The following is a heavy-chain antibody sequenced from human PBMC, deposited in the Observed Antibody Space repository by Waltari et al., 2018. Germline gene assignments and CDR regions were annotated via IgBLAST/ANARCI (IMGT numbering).Heavy chain of an antibody. Sequence: QVQLQQWGAGLLKPSETLSLTCAVYGGSFSGYYWSWIRQPPGKGLEWIGEINHRGSTNYTQTLKSRFTISVDTSKNQVSLKRSSVPAADTAVYYCARVSNYDCWSGTRGWFDPWGQGTLVTVSS. CDR1: GGSFSGYY. CDR3: ARVSNYDCWSGTRGWFDP. CDR2: INHRGST. D-gene: IGHD3-3*01. J-gene: IGHJ5*02. V-gene: IGHV4-34*01.